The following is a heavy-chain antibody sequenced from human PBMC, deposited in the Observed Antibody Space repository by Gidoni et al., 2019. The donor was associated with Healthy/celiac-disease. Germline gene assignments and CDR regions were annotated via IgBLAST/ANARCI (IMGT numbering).Heavy chain of an antibody. CDR2: IKSKTDGGTT. J-gene: IGHJ4*02. D-gene: IGHD2-2*01. Sequence: EVQLVESGGGLVKSGGSFRLSCAASGFTFSNAWMSWVRQAPGKGLEWVGRIKSKTDGGTTDYAAPVKGRFTISRDDSKNTLYLQMNSLKTEDTAVYYCTTSSTPTYYFDYWGQGTLVTVSS. CDR1: GFTFSNAW. CDR3: TTSSTPTYYFDY. V-gene: IGHV3-15*01.